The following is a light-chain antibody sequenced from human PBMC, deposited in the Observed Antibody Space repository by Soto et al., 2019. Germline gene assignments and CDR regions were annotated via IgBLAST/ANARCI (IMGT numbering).Light chain of an antibody. CDR1: NIGSKS. J-gene: IGLJ1*01. CDR3: QVWDSSSDHPFV. CDR2: YDS. Sequence: SYELTQPPSVSVAPGKTARITCGGNNIGSKSVHWYQQQPGQAPVLVIYYDSDRPSGIPERFSGSNSGNTATLTISRVEAGDEADYYCQVWDSSSDHPFVFGTGTKVPVL. V-gene: IGLV3-21*04.